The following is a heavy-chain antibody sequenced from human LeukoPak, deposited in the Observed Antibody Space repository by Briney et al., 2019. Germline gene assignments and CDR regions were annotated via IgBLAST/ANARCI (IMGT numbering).Heavy chain of an antibody. CDR1: GFTFSSYA. V-gene: IGHV3-30-3*01. CDR3: ARDLSSSWYASLDY. J-gene: IGHJ4*02. D-gene: IGHD6-13*01. CDR2: ISYDGSNK. Sequence: GGSLRVSCAASGFTFSSYAMHWVRQAPGKGLEWVAVISYDGSNKYYADSVKGRFTISRDNSKNTLYLQMNSLRAEDTAVYYCARDLSSSWYASLDYWGQGTLVTVSS.